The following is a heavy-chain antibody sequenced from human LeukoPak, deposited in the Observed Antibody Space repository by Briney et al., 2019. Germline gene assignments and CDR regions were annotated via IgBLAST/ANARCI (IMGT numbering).Heavy chain of an antibody. CDR2: ISYDGSNK. J-gene: IGHJ4*02. V-gene: IGHV3-30-3*01. Sequence: PGGSLRLSCAASGFTFSSYAMHWVRQAPGKGLEWVAVISYDGSNKYYADSVKGRFTISRDNSKNTLYLQMNSLRAEDAAVYYCAREQHTTYDYWGQGTLVTVSS. CDR3: AREQHTTYDY. CDR1: GFTFSSYA. D-gene: IGHD6-13*01.